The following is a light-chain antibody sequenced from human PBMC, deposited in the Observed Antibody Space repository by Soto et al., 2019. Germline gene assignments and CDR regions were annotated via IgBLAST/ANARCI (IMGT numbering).Light chain of an antibody. CDR2: NVT. CDR3: SSYAGSYTWV. J-gene: IGLJ3*02. Sequence: QSALTQPRSVSGSPGQSVTISCTGTSSDVGGYNYVSWYQQHPGKAPKLMTCNVTKRPSGVPDRFSGSKSGNTASLTISGLQAEDEADYYCSSYAGSYTWVFGGGTKVTVL. CDR1: SSDVGGYNY. V-gene: IGLV2-11*01.